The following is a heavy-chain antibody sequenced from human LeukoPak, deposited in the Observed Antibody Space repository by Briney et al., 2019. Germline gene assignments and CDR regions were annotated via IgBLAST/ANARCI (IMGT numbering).Heavy chain of an antibody. CDR1: GFSFSSYW. V-gene: IGHV3-74*01. CDR3: ARSHHYDSSGYISYYYGMDV. D-gene: IGHD3-22*01. CDR2: INRDGSTT. Sequence: GGSLRLSCAASGFSFSSYWMHWVRQAPGKGLVWVSRINRDGSTTRYADSVKGRFTISRDNAENTLYLQTTSPRAEDTAVYYCARSHHYDSSGYISYYYGMDVWGQGTTVTVSS. J-gene: IGHJ6*02.